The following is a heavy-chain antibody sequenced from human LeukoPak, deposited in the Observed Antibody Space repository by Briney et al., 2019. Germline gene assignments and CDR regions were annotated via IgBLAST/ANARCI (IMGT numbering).Heavy chain of an antibody. J-gene: IGHJ3*02. D-gene: IGHD1-26*01. CDR1: GYTFTGYY. CDR3: ARESGTLYAFDI. Sequence: ASVKVSCKASGYTFTGYYMHWVRQAPGQGLEWMGWINPNSGGTNYAQKFQGRVTMTRDTSISTAYMELSRLRSDDTAVYYCARESGTLYAFDIWGQGTMVTVSS. CDR2: INPNSGGT. V-gene: IGHV1-2*02.